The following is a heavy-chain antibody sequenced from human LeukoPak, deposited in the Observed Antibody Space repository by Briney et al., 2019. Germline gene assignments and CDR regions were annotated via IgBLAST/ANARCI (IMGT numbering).Heavy chain of an antibody. CDR2: INPKSGVT. Sequence: ASVTVSFKASGYTFSDYFVHWVRQAPGQGPEWMGWINPKSGVTKYAQKFQSRVTMVWDTATTTVYMDLSSLTSDDTAVYFCARGWGSLYYFDFWGQGTLVTVSS. D-gene: IGHD3-16*01. CDR3: ARGWGSLYYFDF. J-gene: IGHJ4*02. V-gene: IGHV1-2*02. CDR1: GYTFSDYF.